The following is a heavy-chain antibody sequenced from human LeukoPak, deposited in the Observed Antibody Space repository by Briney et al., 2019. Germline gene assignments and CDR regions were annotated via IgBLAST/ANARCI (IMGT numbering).Heavy chain of an antibody. V-gene: IGHV3-21*01. CDR3: ATLRGIVVVPAAMNWFDP. CDR1: GFTFSSYG. Sequence: GRSLRLSCAASGFTFSSYGMHWVRQAPGKGLEWVSSISSSSSYIYYADSVKGRFTIFRDSAKNSLYLQMNSLRAEDTAVYYCATLRGIVVVPAAMNWFDPWGQGTLVTVSS. J-gene: IGHJ5*02. CDR2: ISSSSSYI. D-gene: IGHD2-2*01.